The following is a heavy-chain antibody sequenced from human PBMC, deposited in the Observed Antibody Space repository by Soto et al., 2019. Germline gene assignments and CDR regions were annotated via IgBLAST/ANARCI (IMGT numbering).Heavy chain of an antibody. CDR3: ARASRITIFGVVIISAGAFDI. CDR2: IYYSGST. V-gene: IGHV4-61*01. CDR1: GGSVSSGSYY. Sequence: QVQLQESGPGLVKPSETLSLTCTVSGGSVSSGSYYWSWIRQPPGKGLEWIGYIYYSGSTNYNPSLQSRVTISVDTSKNQFSLKLSSVTAADTAVYYCARASRITIFGVVIISAGAFDIWGQGTMVTVSS. D-gene: IGHD3-3*01. J-gene: IGHJ3*02.